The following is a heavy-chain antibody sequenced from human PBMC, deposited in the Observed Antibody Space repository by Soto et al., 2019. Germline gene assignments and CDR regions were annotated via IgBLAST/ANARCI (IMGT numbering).Heavy chain of an antibody. J-gene: IGHJ4*02. CDR1: GGTFSSYT. Sequence: QVQLVQSGAEVKKPGSSVKVSCKASGGTFSSYTISWVRQAPGQGLEWMGRIIPILGIANYAQKFQGRVTITADKSTSTSSMELSSLRSEDTAVYYCARTDCGGDCYSFDYGGQGTLVTVSS. V-gene: IGHV1-69*02. CDR2: IIPILGIA. CDR3: ARTDCGGDCYSFDY. D-gene: IGHD2-21*02.